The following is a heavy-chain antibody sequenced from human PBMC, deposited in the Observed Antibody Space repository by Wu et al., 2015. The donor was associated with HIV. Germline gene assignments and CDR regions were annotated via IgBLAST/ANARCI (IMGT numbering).Heavy chain of an antibody. CDR3: ARANLTGYYYFDY. CDR2: VNPNSGGT. D-gene: IGHD3-9*01. V-gene: IGHV1-2*02. Sequence: QVQLVQSGVEVKKPGASVKVSCQASGYTFSDYYIHWVRQAPGQGLEWMGWVNPNSGGTNYAQKFQGRVTMTRDTSITTVFMDFSGLRSDDTAVYYCARANLTGYYYFDYWGQGTLVTVSS. CDR1: GYTFSDYY. J-gene: IGHJ4*02.